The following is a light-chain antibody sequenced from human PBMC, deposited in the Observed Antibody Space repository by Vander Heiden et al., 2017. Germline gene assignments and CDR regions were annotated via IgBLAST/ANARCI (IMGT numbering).Light chain of an antibody. V-gene: IGLV2-14*03. CDR1: TSDVGGYNY. Sequence: QSALTQPASVSGSPGQSITISCTGTTSDVGGYNYVSWYQHHPGKAPKLMLYDVSYRPSGVSNRFSGSKSGNTASLTISELQAEDEGDYYCSSYTSSTTLVVFGGGTKLTVL. J-gene: IGLJ3*02. CDR2: DVS. CDR3: SSYTSSTTLVV.